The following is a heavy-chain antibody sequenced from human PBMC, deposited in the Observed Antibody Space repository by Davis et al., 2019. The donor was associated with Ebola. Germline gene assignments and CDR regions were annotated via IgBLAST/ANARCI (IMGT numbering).Heavy chain of an antibody. CDR1: GFTFSSYS. CDR2: IKQDGSEK. CDR3: ATSASNFDF. J-gene: IGHJ4*02. V-gene: IGHV3-7*03. Sequence: GESLKISCAASGFTFSSYSMSWVRQAPGKGLEWVANIKQDGSEKYYVDSVKGRFTISRDNSKNTLFLQMNSLRAEDSATYYCATSASNFDFWGQGTLVTVSS.